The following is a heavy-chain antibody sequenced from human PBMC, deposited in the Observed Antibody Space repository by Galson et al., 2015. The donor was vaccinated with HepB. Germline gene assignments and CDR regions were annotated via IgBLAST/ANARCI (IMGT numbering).Heavy chain of an antibody. Sequence: SLRLSCAASGFTFSSYGMHWVRQAPGKGLEWVAVISYDGSNKYYADSVKGRFTISRDNSKNTLYLQMNSLRAEDTAVYYCAKDSYSYGTGYFDYWGQGTLVTVSS. CDR2: ISYDGSNK. CDR1: GFTFSSYG. D-gene: IGHD5-18*01. J-gene: IGHJ4*02. V-gene: IGHV3-30*18. CDR3: AKDSYSYGTGYFDY.